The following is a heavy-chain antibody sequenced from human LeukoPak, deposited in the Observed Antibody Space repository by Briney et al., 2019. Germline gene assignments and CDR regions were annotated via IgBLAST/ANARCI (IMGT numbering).Heavy chain of an antibody. CDR3: ARSPLRYCGGDCYSGYNWFDP. Sequence: SVKVSCKASGGTFSSYAISWVRQAPGQGLEWMGGIIPIFGTANYAQKFQGRVTITADESTSTAYMELSSLRSEDTAVYYCARSPLRYCGGDCYSGYNWFDPWGQGTLVTVSS. CDR1: GGTFSSYA. CDR2: IIPIFGTA. J-gene: IGHJ5*02. D-gene: IGHD2-21*02. V-gene: IGHV1-69*13.